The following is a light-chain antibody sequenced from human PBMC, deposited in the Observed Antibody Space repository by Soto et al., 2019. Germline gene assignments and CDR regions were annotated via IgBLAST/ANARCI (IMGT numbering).Light chain of an antibody. CDR1: TSNIGSNY. CDR2: RNN. J-gene: IGLJ1*01. V-gene: IGLV1-47*01. CDR3: AAWDDSLNGYV. Sequence: QSVLTQPPSASGTPGQGVTISCSGSTSNIGSNYVYWYQQLPGTAPKLLIYRNNQRPSGVPDRFSGSKSDTSASLAISGLQSEDEADYYCAAWDDSLNGYVFGTGTKVTVL.